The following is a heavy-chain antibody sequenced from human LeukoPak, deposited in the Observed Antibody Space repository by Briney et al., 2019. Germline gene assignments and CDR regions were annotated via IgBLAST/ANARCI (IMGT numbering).Heavy chain of an antibody. Sequence: GGSLRLSCAASGFXFSSYSINWVRQAPGKGLEWVSSISSSSSYIYYADSVKGRFTISRDNAKNSLYLQMNSLRAEDTAVYYCASAAILDYWGQGSLVTVSS. V-gene: IGHV3-21*01. D-gene: IGHD2-2*01. J-gene: IGHJ4*02. CDR1: GFXFSSYS. CDR2: ISSSSSYI. CDR3: ASAAILDY.